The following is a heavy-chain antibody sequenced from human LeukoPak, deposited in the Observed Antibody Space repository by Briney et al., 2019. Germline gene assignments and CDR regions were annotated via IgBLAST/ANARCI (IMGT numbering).Heavy chain of an antibody. D-gene: IGHD3-22*01. V-gene: IGHV3-9*01. CDR2: ISWNSGSI. CDR3: AKAPYYYDSSGYYYALN. J-gene: IGHJ4*02. Sequence: GRSLRLSCAASGFTFDDYAMHWVRHAPGKGLEWVSGISWNSGSIGYADSVKGRFTISRDNAKNSLYLQMNSLRAEDTALYYCAKAPYYYDSSGYYYALNWGQGTLVTVSS. CDR1: GFTFDDYA.